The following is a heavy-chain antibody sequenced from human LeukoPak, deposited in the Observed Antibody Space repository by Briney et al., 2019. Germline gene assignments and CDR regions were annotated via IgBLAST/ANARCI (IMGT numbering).Heavy chain of an antibody. CDR2: IYTSGST. D-gene: IGHD2-15*01. V-gene: IGHV4-4*07. J-gene: IGHJ4*02. CDR1: GGSISSYY. CDR3: ARDAGYCSGGSCWFDY. Sequence: SETLSLTCTVSGGSISSYYWSWIRQPAGKGLEWIGRIYTSGSTNYNPSLKSRVTMSVDTSTNQFSLKLSSVTAADTAVYYCARDAGYCSGGSCWFDYWGQGTLVTVSS.